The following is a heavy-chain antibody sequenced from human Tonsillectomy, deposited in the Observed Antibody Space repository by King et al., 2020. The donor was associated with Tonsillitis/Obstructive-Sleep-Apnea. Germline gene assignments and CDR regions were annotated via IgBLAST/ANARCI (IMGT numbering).Heavy chain of an antibody. D-gene: IGHD2-2*01. CDR1: GYSFTSNW. Sequence: QLVQSGAEVKKPGESLRISCQASGYSFTSNWISWVRQMPGQGLEWMGRIDPTDSYINYSPSFQGHVTISADKSIGTAYLQWSSLKASDTAMYYCARLSCSTTSCYYYGMDVWGQGTTVTVSS. CDR3: ARLSCSTTSCYYYGMDV. J-gene: IGHJ6*02. CDR2: IDPTDSYI. V-gene: IGHV5-10-1*01.